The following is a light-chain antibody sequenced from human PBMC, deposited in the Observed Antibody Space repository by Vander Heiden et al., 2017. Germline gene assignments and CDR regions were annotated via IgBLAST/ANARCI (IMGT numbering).Light chain of an antibody. V-gene: IGKV1-5*03. CDR2: TAT. Sequence: DIQLTQSPSTLSASVGDRVTITCRASQSISSGLAWYKPNPGKGPKLLSYTATSLESGVPSRFSGSGSGTEFTLTISSLQPDDVATYYCQQEKSYKTFGQGTKVEIK. CDR1: QSISSG. CDR3: QQEKSYKT. J-gene: IGKJ1*01.